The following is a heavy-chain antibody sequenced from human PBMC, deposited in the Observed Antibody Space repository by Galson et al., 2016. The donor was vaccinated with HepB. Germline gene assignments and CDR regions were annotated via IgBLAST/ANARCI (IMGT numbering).Heavy chain of an antibody. CDR2: IYYSGRT. D-gene: IGHD3-3*02. V-gene: IGHV4-39*01. CDR1: GGSISRSTYY. J-gene: IGHJ4*02. CDR3: AIASPAFDF. Sequence: SETLSLTCTVSGGSISRSTYYWGWVRQPPGKGLEWIGSIYYSGRTHYNPSLKSRVTISVDTSKKQFSLKVSSVTAGDTAVYYCAIASPAFDFWGQGTLVTVSA.